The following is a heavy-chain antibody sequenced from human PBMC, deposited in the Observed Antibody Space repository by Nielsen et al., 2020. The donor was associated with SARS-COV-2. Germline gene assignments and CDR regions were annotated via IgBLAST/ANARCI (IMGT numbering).Heavy chain of an antibody. J-gene: IGHJ4*02. Sequence: GESLKISCAATGFTVSSNYMSWVRQAAGKGLEWVSVIYTDGSASYADSMKGRFTVSRDNSKNTVYLQMNSLSAEDTAIYYCAKSDGGYSYGYPDYWGQGTLVTVSS. CDR3: AKSDGGYSYGYPDY. V-gene: IGHV3-66*01. D-gene: IGHD5-18*01. CDR2: IYTDGSA. CDR1: GFTVSSNY.